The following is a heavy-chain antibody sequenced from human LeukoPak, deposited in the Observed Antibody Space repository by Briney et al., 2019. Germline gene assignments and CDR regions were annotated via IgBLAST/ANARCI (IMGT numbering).Heavy chain of an antibody. CDR2: ISSSGSTI. CDR3: ARDHNSGYSYGTYYYYYGMDV. Sequence: PGGSLRLSCAASGFTFSDYYMSWIRQAPGKGLEWVSYISSSGSTIYYADSVKGRLTISRDNSKNTLYLQMNSLRAEDTAVYYCARDHNSGYSYGTYYYYYGMDVWGQGTTVTVSS. CDR1: GFTFSDYY. D-gene: IGHD5-18*01. V-gene: IGHV3-11*04. J-gene: IGHJ6*02.